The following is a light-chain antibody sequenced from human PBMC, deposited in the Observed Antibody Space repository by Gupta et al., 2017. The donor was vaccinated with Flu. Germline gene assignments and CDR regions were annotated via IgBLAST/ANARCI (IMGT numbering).Light chain of an antibody. V-gene: IGKV4-1*01. Sequence: KSSQSVLYSSNNKNYLAWYQQKPGQPPMLLIYWASTRESGVPVRFRGSGSGIDFTLTVSILQAEDVAVYYCQHYYSTPRITFGPGTKVDIK. CDR1: QSVLYSSNNKNY. CDR2: WAS. J-gene: IGKJ3*01. CDR3: QHYYSTPRIT.